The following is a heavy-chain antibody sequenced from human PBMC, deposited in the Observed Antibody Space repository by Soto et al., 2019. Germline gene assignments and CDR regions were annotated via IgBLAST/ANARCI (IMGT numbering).Heavy chain of an antibody. CDR3: AKKETKGVAKRGNDP. CDR2: IGAGGGDT. J-gene: IGHJ5*02. CDR1: GLTFSDCA. V-gene: IGHV3-23*01. D-gene: IGHD2-21*01. Sequence: GGSLRLSCVASGLTFSDCAMYWVRQAPGKGLEWVSSIGAGGGDTYYADSVKGRFTISRDNSKNTLYQQMNSLRDDDTAIYYCAKKETKGVAKRGNDPWSQGTLLPISA.